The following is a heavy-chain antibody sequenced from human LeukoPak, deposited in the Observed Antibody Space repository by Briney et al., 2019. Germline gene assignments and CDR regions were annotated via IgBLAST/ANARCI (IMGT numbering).Heavy chain of an antibody. D-gene: IGHD1-26*01. CDR1: GFTFSSYA. J-gene: IGHJ4*02. CDR3: TRRGADFDY. V-gene: IGHV3-23*01. Sequence: PGGSLRLSCAASGFTFSSYAMSWVRQAPGKGLEWISTISASGGRTYYADSVKGRFTISRDNSKDTLYVQMNSLRAEDTAVYYCTRRGADFDYWGQGTLVTVSS. CDR2: ISASGGRT.